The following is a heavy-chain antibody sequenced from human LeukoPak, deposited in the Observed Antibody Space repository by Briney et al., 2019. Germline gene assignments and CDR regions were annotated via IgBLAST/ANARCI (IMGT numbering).Heavy chain of an antibody. J-gene: IGHJ4*02. D-gene: IGHD2-8*01. Sequence: PGEPLRLSCAASGFTFSNYWMSWVRQAPGKGLEWVANIKQDGSETYYVDSVKGRFTISRDNAKNSLFLQMNSLTAEDTAVYYCARKGGTRGPLNYWGQGTLVTVSS. CDR3: ARKGGTRGPLNY. V-gene: IGHV3-7*01. CDR1: GFTFSNYW. CDR2: IKQDGSET.